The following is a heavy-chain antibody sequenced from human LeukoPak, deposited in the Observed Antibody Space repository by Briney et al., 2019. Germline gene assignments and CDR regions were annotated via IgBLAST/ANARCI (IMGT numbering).Heavy chain of an antibody. Sequence: GRSLRLSCAASGFIFSNYWMNWVRQAPGKGLEWVANIKQDGSEKYYVDSVKGRFTISRDNAKKSLYLQMNSLRAEDTAVYYCVIRECWGQGILVTVSS. V-gene: IGHV3-7*05. CDR2: IKQDGSEK. CDR1: GFIFSNYW. J-gene: IGHJ4*02. D-gene: IGHD3-10*01. CDR3: VIREC.